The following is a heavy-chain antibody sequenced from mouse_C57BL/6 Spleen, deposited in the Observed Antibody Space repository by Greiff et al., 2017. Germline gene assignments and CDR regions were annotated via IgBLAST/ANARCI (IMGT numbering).Heavy chain of an antibody. CDR3: ASCYYFYAMDY. Sequence: EVKLMESGPGLVKPSQSLSLTCSVTGYSITSGYYWNWIRQFPGNKLEWMGYISYDGSNNYNPSLKNRISITRDTSKNQFFLKLNSVTTEDTATYYCASCYYFYAMDYWGQGTSVTVSS. CDR2: ISYDGSN. D-gene: IGHD1-1*01. J-gene: IGHJ4*01. V-gene: IGHV3-6*01. CDR1: GYSITSGYY.